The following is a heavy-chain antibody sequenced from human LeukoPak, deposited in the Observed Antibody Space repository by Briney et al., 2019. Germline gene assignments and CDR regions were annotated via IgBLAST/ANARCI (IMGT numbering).Heavy chain of an antibody. Sequence: GASLKISCKASGGTFSRYAISWVRQGPGQGLEWMGRIITIFDTTNYAQKFQGTVRISTDKSTSTHYTEGSSVRSETTTVYTSARDAPPGVRGVIRWFDPWGQGTLVTVSS. D-gene: IGHD3-10*01. J-gene: IGHJ5*02. CDR1: GGTFSRYA. CDR3: ARDAPPGVRGVIRWFDP. CDR2: IITIFDTT. V-gene: IGHV1-69*05.